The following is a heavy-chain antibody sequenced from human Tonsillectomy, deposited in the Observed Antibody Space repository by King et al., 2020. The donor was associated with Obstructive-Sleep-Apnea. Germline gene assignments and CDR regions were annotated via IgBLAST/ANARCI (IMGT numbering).Heavy chain of an antibody. V-gene: IGHV3-48*04. CDR1: GFTFTSYT. CDR2: ISSSGITI. J-gene: IGHJ4*02. Sequence: DVQLVESGGGLVQPGGSLRLSCAASGFTFTSYTMNWVRQAPGKGLEWVSYISSSGITIYADSVKGRFTISRDNAKSSLYLQMSSLRVEDTAVYYCAREKTLGYWGQGTLVTDSS. CDR3: AREKTLGY.